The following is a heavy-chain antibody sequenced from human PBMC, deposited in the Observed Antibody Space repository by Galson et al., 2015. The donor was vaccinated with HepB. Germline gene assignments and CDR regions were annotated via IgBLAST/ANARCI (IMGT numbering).Heavy chain of an antibody. CDR2: ISGSGTST. Sequence: SLRLSCAASGFTFSSYAMSWVRQAPGKGLEWVSTISGSGTSTYYADSAKGRFTISRDNSKNTVYLQMSSLRADDTTVYYCATQWISDYWGRGTLVTVSS. D-gene: IGHD3-3*02. V-gene: IGHV3-23*01. CDR3: ATQWISDY. CDR1: GFTFSSYA. J-gene: IGHJ4*02.